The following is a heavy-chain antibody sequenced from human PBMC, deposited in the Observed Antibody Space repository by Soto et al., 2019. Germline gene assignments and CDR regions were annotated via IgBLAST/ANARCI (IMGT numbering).Heavy chain of an antibody. CDR2: IIPMFETA. CDR3: ASGVDFDY. D-gene: IGHD2-15*01. CDR1: GGTFSTST. Sequence: QVQLVQSGAEVQKPGASVKVTCKASGGTFSTSTLSWVRQAPGQGPEWMGGIIPMFETANYAQKFQGRVTITADESTKTAYMELSSLRYEDTAVYYCASGVDFDYWGQGTRVTVSS. V-gene: IGHV1-69*01. J-gene: IGHJ4*02.